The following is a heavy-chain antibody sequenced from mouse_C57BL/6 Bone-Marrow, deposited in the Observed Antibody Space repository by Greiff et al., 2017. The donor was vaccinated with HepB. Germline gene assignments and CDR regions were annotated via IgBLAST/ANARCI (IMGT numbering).Heavy chain of an antibody. CDR3: SRYPITTVGGTWYAY. CDR1: GYTFTDYE. D-gene: IGHD1-1*01. CDR2: IDPETGGT. V-gene: IGHV1-15*01. Sequence: VQLQQSGAELVRPGASVTLSCKASGYTFTDYEMHWVKQTPVHGLEWIGAIDPETGGTAYNQKFKGKAILTADKSSSNAYMELRSLTSEDSAVYYCSRYPITTVGGTWYAYWGQGTLVTVSA. J-gene: IGHJ3*01.